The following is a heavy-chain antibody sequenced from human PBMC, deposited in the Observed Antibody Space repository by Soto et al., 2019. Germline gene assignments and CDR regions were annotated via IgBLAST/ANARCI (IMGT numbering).Heavy chain of an antibody. V-gene: IGHV1-18*01. Sequence: ASVKVSCKASGYTFTSYGISWVRQAPGQGLEWMGWISAYNGNTNYAQKLQGRVTMTPDTSPSTAYMKLRSLRSDDTAVYYCARRDCSSTSCYFSGSNWFDPWGQGTLVTVSS. J-gene: IGHJ5*02. CDR1: GYTFTSYG. D-gene: IGHD2-2*01. CDR3: ARRDCSSTSCYFSGSNWFDP. CDR2: ISAYNGNT.